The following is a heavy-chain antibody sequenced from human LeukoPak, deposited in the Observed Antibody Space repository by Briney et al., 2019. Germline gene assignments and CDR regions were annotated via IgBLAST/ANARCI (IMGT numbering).Heavy chain of an antibody. Sequence: PSETLSLTCDVSGYSISRGSYWGWIRQPPGKGLEWIGSIYRSGSTYYNPSLKTRVTISVDTSKNQFSLKLSSVTAADTAVYYCARAPYDYGDYDYWGQGTLVTVSS. CDR1: GYSISRGSY. D-gene: IGHD4-17*01. V-gene: IGHV4-38-2*01. J-gene: IGHJ4*02. CDR3: ARAPYDYGDYDY. CDR2: IYRSGST.